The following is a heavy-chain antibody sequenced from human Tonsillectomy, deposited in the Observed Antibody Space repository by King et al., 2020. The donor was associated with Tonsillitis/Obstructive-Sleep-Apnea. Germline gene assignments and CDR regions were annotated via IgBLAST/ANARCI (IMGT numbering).Heavy chain of an antibody. CDR2: INQRGST. CDR1: GGSFSGYY. CDR3: ARGLGAAAGITHYYYMDV. D-gene: IGHD6-13*01. V-gene: IGHV4-34*01. J-gene: IGHJ6*03. Sequence: VQLQQWGAGLLKPSETLSLTCAVYGGSFSGYYWSWIRQPPGKGLEWIGEINQRGSTNYNPSLKSRVTISVDTSKNQFSLKLSSVTAADTAVYYCARGLGAAAGITHYYYMDVWGKGTTVTVSS.